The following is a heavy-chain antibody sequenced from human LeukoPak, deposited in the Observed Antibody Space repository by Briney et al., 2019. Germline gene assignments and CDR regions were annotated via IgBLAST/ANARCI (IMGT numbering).Heavy chain of an antibody. Sequence: GGSLRLSCAASGFTFSSYAMSWVRQAPGKGLEWVSAISGSGGSTYYADSVKGRFTISRDNSKNTLYLQMNSLRAEDTAVYYCAKVGSAAAGPSLYYYYGMDVRGQGTTVTVSS. CDR1: GFTFSSYA. V-gene: IGHV3-23*01. J-gene: IGHJ6*02. CDR3: AKVGSAAAGPSLYYYYGMDV. CDR2: ISGSGGST. D-gene: IGHD6-13*01.